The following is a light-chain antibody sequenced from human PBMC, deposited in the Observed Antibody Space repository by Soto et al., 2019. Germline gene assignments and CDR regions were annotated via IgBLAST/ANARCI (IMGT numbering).Light chain of an antibody. V-gene: IGKV3D-20*02. CDR3: QQRSSWPGT. Sequence: EIVLTQSPGTLSLSPGERATLSCRASQSVTSSYLAWYQQKPGQAPRLLIYGASTRATGIPDRFSGSGSGTDFTLTISSLDPKDFAVYYCQQRSSWPGTFGLGTKV. CDR2: GAS. J-gene: IGKJ1*01. CDR1: QSVTSSY.